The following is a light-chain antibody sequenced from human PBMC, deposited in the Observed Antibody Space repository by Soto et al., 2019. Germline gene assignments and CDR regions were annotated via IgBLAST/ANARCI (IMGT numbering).Light chain of an antibody. Sequence: QSALTQPASVSGSPGQSITISCTGTSSDVGGYNYVSWYQQHPGKAPKLMISEVSSRPSGVSNRFSGSKSGNTASLTISGLQAEDEADYYCSSYTSSSTPYVFGTGTKLTVL. CDR2: EVS. CDR1: SSDVGGYNY. CDR3: SSYTSSSTPYV. V-gene: IGLV2-14*01. J-gene: IGLJ1*01.